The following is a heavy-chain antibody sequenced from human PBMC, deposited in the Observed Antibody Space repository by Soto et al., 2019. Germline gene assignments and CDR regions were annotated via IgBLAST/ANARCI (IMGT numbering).Heavy chain of an antibody. CDR1: GYTFTSYG. J-gene: IGHJ5*02. CDR3: ARGPELRYFDWLLFSGYWFDP. Sequence: QVQLVQSGAEVKKPGASVKVSCKASGYTFTSYGISWVRQAPGQGLEWMGWISAYNGNTNYAQKLQGRVTMTTDTSTSTAYMELRSLRSDDTAVYYCARGPELRYFDWLLFSGYWFDPWGQGTLVTVSS. CDR2: ISAYNGNT. D-gene: IGHD3-9*01. V-gene: IGHV1-18*04.